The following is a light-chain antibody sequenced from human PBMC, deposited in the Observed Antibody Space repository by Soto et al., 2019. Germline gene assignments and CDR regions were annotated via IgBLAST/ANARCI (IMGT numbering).Light chain of an antibody. V-gene: IGLV1-40*01. CDR1: SSNIGAGYD. CDR2: GNS. CDR3: KSYDSSLSGYVV. J-gene: IGLJ2*01. Sequence: QSVLTQPPSVSEAPGQRVTISCTGSSSNIGAGYDVHWYQQLPGTAPKLLIYGNSNRPSGVPDRFSGSKSGTSASLAITGLQAEDEADYYCKSYDSSLSGYVVFGGGTKLTVL.